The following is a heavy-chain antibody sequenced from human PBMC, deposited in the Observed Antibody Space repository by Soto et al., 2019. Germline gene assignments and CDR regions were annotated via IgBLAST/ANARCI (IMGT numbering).Heavy chain of an antibody. CDR3: ARDVITMVRGVIKSNWFDP. D-gene: IGHD3-10*01. J-gene: IGHJ5*02. Sequence: QVQLVESGGGVVQPGRSLRLSCAASGFTFSSYGMHWVRQAPGKGLEWVAVIWYDGSNKYYADSVKGRLTISRDNSKNTLYLQMNSLRAEDTAVYYCARDVITMVRGVIKSNWFDPWGQGTLVTVSS. CDR1: GFTFSSYG. CDR2: IWYDGSNK. V-gene: IGHV3-33*01.